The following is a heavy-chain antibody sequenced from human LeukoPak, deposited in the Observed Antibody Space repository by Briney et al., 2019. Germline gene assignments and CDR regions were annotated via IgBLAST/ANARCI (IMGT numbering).Heavy chain of an antibody. CDR2: IYTSGST. CDR1: GGSISSGSYY. Sequence: PSETLSLTCTVSGGSISSGSYYWSWIRQPAGKGLEWIGRIYTSGSTNYNPSLKSRVTISVDTSKNQFSLKLSSVTAADTAVYYCARSTYYYDSSGYYYSTFDYWGQGTLVTVSS. J-gene: IGHJ4*02. D-gene: IGHD3-22*01. V-gene: IGHV4-61*02. CDR3: ARSTYYYDSSGYYYSTFDY.